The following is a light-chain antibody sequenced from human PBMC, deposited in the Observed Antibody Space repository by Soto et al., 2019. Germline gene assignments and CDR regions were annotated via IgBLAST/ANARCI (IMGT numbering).Light chain of an antibody. V-gene: IGKV3-20*01. Sequence: EIVLTQSPGTLSLSPGERATLSCRASQSVSSSYLAWYQQKPGQAPSLLIYGASSRATGIPDRFSGSGSGTDFTLTISRLEPEDVAVYYCQHYGSSLIFTFGPGTKVDIK. J-gene: IGKJ3*01. CDR1: QSVSSSY. CDR3: QHYGSSLIFT. CDR2: GAS.